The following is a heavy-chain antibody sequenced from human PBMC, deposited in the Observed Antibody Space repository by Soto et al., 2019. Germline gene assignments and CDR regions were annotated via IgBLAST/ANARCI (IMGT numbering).Heavy chain of an antibody. CDR2: IYWDDDK. D-gene: IGHD3-22*01. CDR3: AHSVQENDSSGSPLGY. J-gene: IGHJ4*02. V-gene: IGHV2-5*02. Sequence: SGPTLVNPTQTLTLTCTFSGFSLSTSGVGVGWIRQPPGKALEWLALIYWDDDKRYSPSLKSRLTITKDTSKNQVVLTMTNMDPVDTATYYCAHSVQENDSSGSPLGYWGQGTLVTVSS. CDR1: GFSLSTSGVG.